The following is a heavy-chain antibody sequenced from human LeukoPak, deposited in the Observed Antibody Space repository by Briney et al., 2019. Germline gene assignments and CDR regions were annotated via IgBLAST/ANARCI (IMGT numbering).Heavy chain of an antibody. Sequence: GGSLRLSCAASGFIFSPYAMSWVRQALGKGLEWVAGIAGGDDRFYADSVKGRFSISRDNSKNTVDLQMNSLRAEDTAVYYCAKDRYFGVPPRCADLWGRGTLVTVSS. J-gene: IGHJ2*01. CDR2: IAGGDDR. CDR1: GFIFSPYA. V-gene: IGHV3-23*01. D-gene: IGHD3-3*01. CDR3: AKDRYFGVPPRCADL.